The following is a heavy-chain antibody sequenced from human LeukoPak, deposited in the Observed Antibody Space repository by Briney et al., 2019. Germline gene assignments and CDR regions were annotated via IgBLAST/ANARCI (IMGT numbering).Heavy chain of an antibody. CDR2: VYLGGST. J-gene: IGHJ4*02. D-gene: IGHD2-21*01. CDR3: ARDHCDDAACYPFDR. CDR1: GASFNYYY. V-gene: IGHV4-4*07. Sequence: SETLSLTCNVSGASFNYYYWSWIRQPAGKGLEWIGRVYLGGSTNYNPSLKSRVMMSLDKANNQFSLRLSSVTAADTAIYYCARDHCDDAACYPFDRWGQGTLVIVSS.